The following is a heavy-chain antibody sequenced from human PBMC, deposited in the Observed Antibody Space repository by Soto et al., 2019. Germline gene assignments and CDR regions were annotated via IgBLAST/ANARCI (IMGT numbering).Heavy chain of an antibody. CDR1: GFTFSNYG. D-gene: IGHD2-2*01. CDR2: IWSDGSRK. J-gene: IGHJ5*02. CDR3: VSKESSRISTAP. Sequence: GGSLRLSCAASGFTFSNYGMHWVRQAPDKGLEWVAVIWSDGSRKSYADSVRGRFTISRDDSKKTLYLEMSSLRVDDTAVYYCVSKESSRISTAPRGQGILVAV. V-gene: IGHV3-33*01.